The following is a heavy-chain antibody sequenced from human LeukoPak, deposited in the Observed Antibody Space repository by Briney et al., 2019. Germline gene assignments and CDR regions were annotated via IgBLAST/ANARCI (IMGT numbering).Heavy chain of an antibody. D-gene: IGHD6-19*01. CDR2: ISSSSSYI. CDR3: ARDHLVAGTVNY. V-gene: IGHV3-21*01. J-gene: IGHJ4*02. CDR1: GFTFSSYS. Sequence: GGSLRLSCAASGFTFSSYSMNWVRQAPGKGLEWVSSISSSSSYIYYAHSVKGRFTISRDNAKNSLYLQMNSLRAEDTAVYYCARDHLVAGTVNYWGQGTLVTVSS.